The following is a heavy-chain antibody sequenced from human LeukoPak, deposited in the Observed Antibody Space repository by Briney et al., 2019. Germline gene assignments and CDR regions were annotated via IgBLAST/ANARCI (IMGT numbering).Heavy chain of an antibody. J-gene: IGHJ4*02. V-gene: IGHV3-13*01. CDR2: IDTAGDT. D-gene: IGHD3-22*01. Sequence: GGSQRLSCELSGDTFSSYNYHWVRQATGKGLEWVSAIDTAGDTYYPGSVKGRFTISRENAKNSLYLQMNSLRAGDTAVYYCVKTDSSCVDWGQGTLVTVSS. CDR3: VKTDSSCVD. CDR1: GDTFSSYN.